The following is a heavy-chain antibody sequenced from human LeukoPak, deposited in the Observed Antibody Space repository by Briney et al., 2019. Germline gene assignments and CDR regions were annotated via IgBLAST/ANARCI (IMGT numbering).Heavy chain of an antibody. Sequence: PGGSLRLSCAASAFTFYNYWMSWVRQAPGKGLEWVANINQDGGKEYHVDSVKGRFTISRDNAKNSLYLQMNSLRAEDTAVYYCARAGGSGTVDYWGHGTLVTVSS. D-gene: IGHD3-10*01. CDR2: INQDGGKE. J-gene: IGHJ4*01. CDR3: ARAGGSGTVDY. CDR1: AFTFYNYW. V-gene: IGHV3-7*01.